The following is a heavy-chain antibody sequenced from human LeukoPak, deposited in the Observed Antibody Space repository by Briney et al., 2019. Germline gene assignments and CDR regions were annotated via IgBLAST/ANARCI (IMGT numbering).Heavy chain of an antibody. V-gene: IGHV4-34*01. CDR3: AREESSSWTGRPLNYFDY. J-gene: IGHJ4*02. CDR1: GGSFSDYY. Sequence: PSETLSLTCAVYGGSFSDYYWSWIRRPPGKGLEWIGEINHTGGTNYNPSLKSRATISLDTSKNQFSLKLSSVTAADTAVYYCAREESSSWTGRPLNYFDYWGQGTLVTVSS. D-gene: IGHD6-13*01. CDR2: INHTGGT.